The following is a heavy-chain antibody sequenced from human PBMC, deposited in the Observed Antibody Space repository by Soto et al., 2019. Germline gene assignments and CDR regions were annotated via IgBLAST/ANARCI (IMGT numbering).Heavy chain of an antibody. CDR1: GYTFTSYG. V-gene: IGHV1-18*04. CDR3: ARDSWGLAVPDYHYYAMDV. Sequence: QVQLVQSGAEVKKPGASVRVSCEASGYTFTSYGISWVRQAPGQGLEWMGWISVYSGSTNYAQKLQGRVTMTPDRSTRAVYMELRSLRSDDTSVYYCARDSWGLAVPDYHYYAMDVWGQGTTVTVS. J-gene: IGHJ6*02. CDR2: ISVYSGST. D-gene: IGHD6-19*01.